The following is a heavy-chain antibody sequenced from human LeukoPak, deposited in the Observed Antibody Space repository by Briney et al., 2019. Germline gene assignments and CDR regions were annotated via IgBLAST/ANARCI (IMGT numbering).Heavy chain of an antibody. J-gene: IGHJ4*02. CDR3: ARVKVGATPNRLFDY. CDR2: INPSGGST. CDR1: GYTFTSYY. Sequence: GASVKVSCKASGYTFTSYYMHWVRQAPGQGLEWMGLINPSGGSTSYAQKFQGRVTMTRDTSTSTVYMELSSLRSEDTAVYYCARVKVGATPNRLFDYWGQGTLVTVSS. D-gene: IGHD1-26*01. V-gene: IGHV1-46*01.